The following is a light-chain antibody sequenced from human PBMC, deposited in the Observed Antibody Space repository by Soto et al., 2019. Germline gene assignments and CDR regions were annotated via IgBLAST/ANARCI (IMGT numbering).Light chain of an antibody. CDR1: QNIGTW. V-gene: IGKV1-5*01. CDR2: YAS. Sequence: DIQMTQSPSALAGSVGDTVTVTCRASQNIGTWLDWYQQKPGKAPEVLIYYASSLQRGVPSRFSGSGSGTDFTLTINSLQPEESATDYCQEYYPARAVGQGTKVAI. CDR3: QEYYPARA. J-gene: IGKJ1*01.